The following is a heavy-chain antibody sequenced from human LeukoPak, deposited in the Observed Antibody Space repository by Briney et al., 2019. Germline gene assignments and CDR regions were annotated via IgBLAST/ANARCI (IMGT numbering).Heavy chain of an antibody. V-gene: IGHV1-69*04. D-gene: IGHD3-10*01. Sequence: GASVKVSCKASGYTFTSYGISWVRQAPGQGLEWMGRIVPILGIANYAQKFQGRVTITADKSTSTAYMELSSLRSEDTAVYYCASGPTRRTRNYYGGWFDPWGQGTLVTVSS. CDR2: IVPILGIA. CDR1: GYTFTSYG. J-gene: IGHJ5*02. CDR3: ASGPTRRTRNYYGGWFDP.